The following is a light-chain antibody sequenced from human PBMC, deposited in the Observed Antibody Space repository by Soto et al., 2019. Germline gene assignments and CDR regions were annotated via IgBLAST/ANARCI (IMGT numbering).Light chain of an antibody. V-gene: IGLV2-14*01. Sequence: QSVLTQPASVCGSPGQSITISCTGTSSDVGGYNYVSWYQQHPGKAPKLMIYDVSNRPSGVSNRFSGSKSGNTASLTISGLQAEDEADYYCSSYTSSSTLHYVFGTGTRSPS. J-gene: IGLJ1*01. CDR3: SSYTSSSTLHYV. CDR1: SSDVGGYNY. CDR2: DVS.